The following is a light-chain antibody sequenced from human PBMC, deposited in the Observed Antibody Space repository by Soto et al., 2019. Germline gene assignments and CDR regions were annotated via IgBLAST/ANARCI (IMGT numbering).Light chain of an antibody. CDR2: GTS. CDR3: QQYGRSLLT. J-gene: IGKJ2*01. CDR1: QSISNNY. V-gene: IGKV3-20*01. Sequence: ENVLTQSPDILSLSPGERVTLSCRASQSISNNYLAWYQQKPGQAPRVLIYGTSSRATGIPDRFSGSGSGTNFTLTISRLQPEDCALYYCQQYGRSLLTFRRGTKLEIK.